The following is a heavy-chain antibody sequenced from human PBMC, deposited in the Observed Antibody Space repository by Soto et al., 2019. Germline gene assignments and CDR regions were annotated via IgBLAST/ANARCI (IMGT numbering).Heavy chain of an antibody. CDR1: GASVSSGNYF. CDR3: GRVVEGATRHTDPDS. V-gene: IGHV4-39*01. Sequence: SETLSLTCTVSGASVSSGNYFWSWIRQPPVKGLQFIASVYHNGGAHYNSSLKSRVTISVDTANNQFSLRMRSLTAADTAFYYCGRVVEGATRHTDPDSWGQGILVTVS. D-gene: IGHD2-21*01. J-gene: IGHJ5*01. CDR2: VYHNGGA.